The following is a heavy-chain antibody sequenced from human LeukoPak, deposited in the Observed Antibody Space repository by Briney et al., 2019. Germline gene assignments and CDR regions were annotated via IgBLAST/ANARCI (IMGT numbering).Heavy chain of an antibody. Sequence: GSLRLSCAASGFTFSSYAMSWVRQAPGKGLEWVSAISGSGGSTYYADSVKGRFTISRDNSKNTLYLQMNSLRAEDTAVYYCAKEIPYYYDSSGFRGPWGQGTLVTVSS. CDR3: AKEIPYYYDSSGFRGP. J-gene: IGHJ5*02. V-gene: IGHV3-23*01. D-gene: IGHD3-22*01. CDR1: GFTFSSYA. CDR2: ISGSGGST.